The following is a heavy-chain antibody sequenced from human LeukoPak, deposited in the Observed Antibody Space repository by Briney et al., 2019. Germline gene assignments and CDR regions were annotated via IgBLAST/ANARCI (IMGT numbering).Heavy chain of an antibody. CDR3: ASRSPLDY. CDR1: GFTFSSYS. J-gene: IGHJ4*02. Sequence: GGSLRLSCAASGFTFSSYSMNWVRQAPGKGLEWVSSISSSSTYIYYADSVKGRFTTSRDNAKNSLFLQMNSLRAEDTAVYYCASRSPLDYWGQGTLVTVSS. V-gene: IGHV3-21*01. CDR2: ISSSSTYI.